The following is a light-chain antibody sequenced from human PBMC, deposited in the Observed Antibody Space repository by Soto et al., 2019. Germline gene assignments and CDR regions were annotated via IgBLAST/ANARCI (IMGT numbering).Light chain of an antibody. J-gene: IGKJ1*01. CDR3: QQYNSYS. CDR2: GAS. V-gene: IGKV3-20*01. Sequence: EGVLSQSKGTLSLSPGERATLSCRASQSVSSSYLGWYQQKPGQAPRLLMYGASSRATGIPERFSGSGSGTDFTLTISSLQPDDFATYYCQQYNSYSFGQGTKV. CDR1: QSVSSSY.